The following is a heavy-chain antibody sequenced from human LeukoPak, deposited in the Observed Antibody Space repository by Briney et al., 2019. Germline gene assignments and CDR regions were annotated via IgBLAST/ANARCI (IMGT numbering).Heavy chain of an antibody. Sequence: GASVNVSCKASGYTLTAYYIHWVRQAPGQGLEWMGRINTNSGGTKYAQRFQGRVTMTRDTSISTAYMDLSRLGSDDTAVYYCATDIEDYDSTFANWGQGTLVTVSS. V-gene: IGHV1-2*06. D-gene: IGHD3-22*01. CDR2: INTNSGGT. CDR3: ATDIEDYDSTFAN. J-gene: IGHJ4*02. CDR1: GYTLTAYY.